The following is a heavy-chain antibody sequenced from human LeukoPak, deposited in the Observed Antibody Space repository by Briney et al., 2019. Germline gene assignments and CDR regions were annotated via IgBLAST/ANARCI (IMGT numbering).Heavy chain of an antibody. CDR3: ARDRSGLLWFGSPNWFDP. CDR2: IIPIFGTA. D-gene: IGHD3-10*01. J-gene: IGHJ5*02. V-gene: IGHV1-69*13. CDR1: GYTFTSYA. Sequence: GASVKVSCKASGYTFTSYAMNWVRQAPGQGLEWMGGIIPIFGTANYAQKFQGRVTITADESTSTAYMELSSLRSEDTAVYYCARDRSGLLWFGSPNWFDPWGQGTLVTVSS.